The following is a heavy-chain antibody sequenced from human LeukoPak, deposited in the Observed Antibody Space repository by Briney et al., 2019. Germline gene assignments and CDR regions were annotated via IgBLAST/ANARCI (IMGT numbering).Heavy chain of an antibody. D-gene: IGHD6-19*01. CDR3: ARMYSSGWYTY. J-gene: IGHJ4*02. CDR2: IYYSGST. CDR1: GGSICSYY. Sequence: PSETLSLTCTVSGGSICSYYWSWMRQPPGKGLEWIGYIYYSGSTNYNPSLKSRVTISVDTSKDQFSLKLSSVTAADTAVYYCARMYSSGWYTYWGQGTLVTVSS. V-gene: IGHV4-59*01.